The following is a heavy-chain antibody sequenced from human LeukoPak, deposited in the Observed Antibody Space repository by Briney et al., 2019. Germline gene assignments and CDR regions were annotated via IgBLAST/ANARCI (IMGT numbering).Heavy chain of an antibody. CDR2: ISGYSGNT. V-gene: IGHV1-18*01. CDR3: VRDFHSSGYYHYFDY. J-gene: IGHJ4*02. CDR1: VYTFTTYG. Sequence: ASVRVSCTASVYTFTTYGISWVRQAPGQGLEWMGWISGYSGNTNYAQKLQGRVTMTRDTATSTAYMELRSLRSDDTAVYYCVRDFHSSGYYHYFDYWGQGTLVTVSS. D-gene: IGHD3-22*01.